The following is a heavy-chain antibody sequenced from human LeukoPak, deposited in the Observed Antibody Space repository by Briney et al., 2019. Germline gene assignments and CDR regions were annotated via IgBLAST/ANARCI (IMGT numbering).Heavy chain of an antibody. D-gene: IGHD1-26*01. CDR3: AARSSGNPYF. V-gene: IGHV3-7*03. CDR1: GLTLSNYW. J-gene: IGHJ4*02. CDR2: IKQDGSEK. Sequence: GGSLRLSCTASGLTLSNYWMIWVRQAPGKGLQWMAKIKQDGSEKYYVDSVKGRFTISRDNAENSLYLQMNSQRVEDTAVYYCAARSSGNPYFWGQGTLVTVSS.